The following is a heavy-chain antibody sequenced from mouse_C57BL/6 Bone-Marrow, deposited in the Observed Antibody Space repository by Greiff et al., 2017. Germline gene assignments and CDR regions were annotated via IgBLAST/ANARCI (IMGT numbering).Heavy chain of an antibody. V-gene: IGHV1-54*01. D-gene: IGHD2-4*01. CDR2: INPGSGGT. CDR3: ARSGDYEGAWFAY. CDR1: GYAFTNYL. J-gene: IGHJ3*01. Sequence: QVQLQQSGAELVRPGTSVKVSCKASGYAFTNYLIEWVKQRPGQGLEWIGVINPGSGGTNYNEKFKGKATLTADKSSSTAYRQLSSLTSEDSAVYFCARSGDYEGAWFAYWGQGTLVTVSA.